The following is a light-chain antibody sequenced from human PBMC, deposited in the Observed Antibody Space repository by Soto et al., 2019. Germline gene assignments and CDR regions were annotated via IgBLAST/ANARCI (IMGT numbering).Light chain of an antibody. CDR1: QSISSY. Sequence: DIQMTQSPSSLSASVGGRVTITCRASQSISSYLNWYQQKPGKAPKLLIYAASSLQSGVPSRFSGSGPGTDFTHTISSLQPEDFATFYCQQSYSTLFTFGPGTKVEIK. CDR3: QQSYSTLFT. V-gene: IGKV1-39*01. CDR2: AAS. J-gene: IGKJ3*01.